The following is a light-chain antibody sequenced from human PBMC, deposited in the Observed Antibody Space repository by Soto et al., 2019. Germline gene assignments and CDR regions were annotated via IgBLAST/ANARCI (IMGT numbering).Light chain of an antibody. V-gene: IGKV2D-29*02. Sequence: EIVLTQTPLSLSVTPGQPDSISCKCSQNLQHSDGRTFLYWYLQKPGQFPQLLIYEVSYRFSGVPDRFSGSGSGTDFTLKVSRVETEEVGGYSCLQSTHLPWTFVQGTKVEI. CDR2: EVS. CDR3: LQSTHLPWT. CDR1: QNLQHSDGRTF. J-gene: IGKJ1*01.